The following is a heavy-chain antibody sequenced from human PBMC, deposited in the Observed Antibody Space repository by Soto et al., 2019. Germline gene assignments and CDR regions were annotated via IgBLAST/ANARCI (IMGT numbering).Heavy chain of an antibody. V-gene: IGHV3-21*06. CDR1: GFTFRNYN. CDR2: ISTGGAYM. J-gene: IGHJ4*02. CDR3: ARDIASPGGDYFDS. D-gene: IGHD2-21*01. Sequence: EVQLVESGGGLVEAGGSLRLFCTASGFTFRNYNMNWVRQAPGKGREWVSSISTGGAYMFYADSVKGRFTITRDNAQNSLFLQIDSPSAEDTAVYYCARDIASPGGDYFDSWGQGTLVTVSS.